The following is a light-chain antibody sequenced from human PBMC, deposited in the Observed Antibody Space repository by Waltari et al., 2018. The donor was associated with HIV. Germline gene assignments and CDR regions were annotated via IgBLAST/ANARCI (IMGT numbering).Light chain of an antibody. J-gene: IGKJ1*01. Sequence: DIHMSQSPPTLTASIGDRVNITCRASQNVGAWLDWYQQKPGEAPNLLIYKATKVEGGVPSRFSGSASGTDFTLTIDSLHPDDFATYYCHQYSDYLGSFGQGTKVEVK. CDR1: QNVGAW. CDR3: HQYSDYLGS. CDR2: KAT. V-gene: IGKV1-5*03.